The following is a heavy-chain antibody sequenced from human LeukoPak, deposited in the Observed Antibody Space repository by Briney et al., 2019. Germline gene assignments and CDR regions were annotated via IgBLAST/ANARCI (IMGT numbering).Heavy chain of an antibody. CDR3: ARVLRGYSYGVVYNWFDP. D-gene: IGHD5-18*01. Sequence: ASVKVSCKASGYTFTSYSISWVRQAPGQGLEWMGWISAYNGNTNYAQKLQGRVTMTTDTSTSTAYMELRSLRSDDTAVYYCARVLRGYSYGVVYNWFDPWGQGTLVTVSS. V-gene: IGHV1-18*01. CDR2: ISAYNGNT. J-gene: IGHJ5*02. CDR1: GYTFTSYS.